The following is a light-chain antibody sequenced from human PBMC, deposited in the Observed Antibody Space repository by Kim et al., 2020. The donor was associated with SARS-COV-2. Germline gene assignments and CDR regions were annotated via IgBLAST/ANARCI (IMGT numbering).Light chain of an antibody. J-gene: IGLJ2*01. V-gene: IGLV3-21*04. Sequence: YELTQPPSVSVAPGKTARITCGGNNIGSKSVHWYQQKPGQAPVLVIYYDSDRPSGIPERFSGSNSGNTATLTISRVEAGDEADYYCQVWDSSSVVFGGGTQLTVL. CDR3: QVWDSSSVV. CDR1: NIGSKS. CDR2: YDS.